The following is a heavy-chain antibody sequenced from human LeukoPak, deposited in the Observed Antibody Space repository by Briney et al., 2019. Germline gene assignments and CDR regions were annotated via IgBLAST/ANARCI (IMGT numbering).Heavy chain of an antibody. CDR3: AKDDSYGGNSNFDY. V-gene: IGHV3-9*01. J-gene: IGHJ4*02. D-gene: IGHD4-23*01. CDR1: GFTFDDYA. Sequence: GRSLRLSCAASGFTFDDYAMHWVRQAPGKGLEWVSGISWNSGGIDYADSVKGRFTISRDNAKNSLYLQMNSLRAEDTALYYCAKDDSYGGNSNFDYWGQGTLVTVSS. CDR2: ISWNSGGI.